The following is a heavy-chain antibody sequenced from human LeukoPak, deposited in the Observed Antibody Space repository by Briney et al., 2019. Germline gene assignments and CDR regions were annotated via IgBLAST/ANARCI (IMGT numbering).Heavy chain of an antibody. CDR1: GFTFSSYA. D-gene: IGHD5-12*01. J-gene: IGHJ4*02. Sequence: GGSLRLSCAASGFTFSSYAMSWVRQAPGKGLEWVSSISNSSGSTYYADSVKGRFTISRDNSKNTLYLQMNNLRAEDTAVYYCTTERVATIAFDYWGQGTLVTVSS. CDR2: ISNSSGST. CDR3: TTERVATIAFDY. V-gene: IGHV3-23*01.